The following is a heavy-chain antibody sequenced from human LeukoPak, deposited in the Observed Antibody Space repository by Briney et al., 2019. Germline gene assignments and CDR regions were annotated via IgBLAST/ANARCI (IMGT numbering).Heavy chain of an antibody. V-gene: IGHV4-59*01. J-gene: IGHJ4*02. CDR2: IYYSGST. CDR1: GGSISSYY. D-gene: IGHD5-12*01. CDR3: ARSIVATINPDY. Sequence: SETLSLTCTVSGGSISSYYWSWIRQPPGKGLEWIGYIYYSGSTNYNPSLKSRVTISVDTSKNQFSLKLSFVTAADTAVYYCARSIVATINPDYWGQGTLVTVSS.